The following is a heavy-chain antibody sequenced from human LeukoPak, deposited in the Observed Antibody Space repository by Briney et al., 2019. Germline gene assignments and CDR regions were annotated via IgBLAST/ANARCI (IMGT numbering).Heavy chain of an antibody. J-gene: IGHJ4*02. CDR1: GFTFSSYG. CDR2: ISYDGSNK. V-gene: IGHV3-30*18. CDR3: AKDSSGWIEYYFDY. D-gene: IGHD6-19*01. Sequence: GGSLRLSCAASGFTFSSYGMHWVRQAPGKGLEWVAVISYDGSNKYYADSVKGRFTISRDNSKNTLYLQMNSLRAEDTAVYYCAKDSSGWIEYYFDYWGQGTLVTVSS.